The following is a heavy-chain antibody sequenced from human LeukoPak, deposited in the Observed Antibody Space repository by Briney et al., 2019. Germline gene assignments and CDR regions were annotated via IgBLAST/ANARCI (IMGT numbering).Heavy chain of an antibody. J-gene: IGHJ4*02. D-gene: IGHD3-10*01. V-gene: IGHV4-59*08. Sequence: SETLSLTCTVSGGSISSYYWSWIRQPPGKGLEWIGYIYYSGSTNYNPSLKSRVTISVDTSKNQFSLKLSSVTAADTAVYYCARGITMVRGVVMTARGWYFDYWGQGTLVTVSS. CDR3: ARGITMVRGVVMTARGWYFDY. CDR2: IYYSGST. CDR1: GGSISSYY.